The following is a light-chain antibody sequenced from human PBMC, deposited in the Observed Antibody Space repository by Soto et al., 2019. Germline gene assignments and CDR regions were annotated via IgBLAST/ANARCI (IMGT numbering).Light chain of an antibody. CDR2: EAS. V-gene: IGKV1-12*01. J-gene: IGKJ5*01. Sequence: DIQMTESPSTLSASVGDRVTITCRASQGITNRLAWYQQKPGKAPKLLIYEASSLQSGVPSRISGSGSGTDFTLTISSLQPEDFATYYCQQANSFPITFGQGTLLEIK. CDR1: QGITNR. CDR3: QQANSFPIT.